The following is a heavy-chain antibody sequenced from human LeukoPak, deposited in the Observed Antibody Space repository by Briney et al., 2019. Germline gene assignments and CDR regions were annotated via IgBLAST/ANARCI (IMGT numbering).Heavy chain of an antibody. Sequence: TSETLSLTXTVSGGSISSSSYYWGWIRQPPGKGLEWIGGIYYSGSTYYNPSLKSRVTISVDTSKNQFSLKLSSVTAADTAVYYCASSSGYYYAFDYWGQGTLVTVSS. CDR3: ASSSGYYYAFDY. J-gene: IGHJ4*02. D-gene: IGHD3-22*01. CDR1: GGSISSSSYY. V-gene: IGHV4-39*01. CDR2: IYYSGST.